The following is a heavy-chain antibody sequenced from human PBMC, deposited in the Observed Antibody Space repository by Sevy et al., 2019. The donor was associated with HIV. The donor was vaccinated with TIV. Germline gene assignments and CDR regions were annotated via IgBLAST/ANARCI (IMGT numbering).Heavy chain of an antibody. V-gene: IGHV3-66*01. Sequence: GGSLSLSCAASGFTVSSNYMSWVRQAPGKGLEWVSIFYINGNTYYSDSVKGRFIISRDTSQNTVFLHMNSLRAEDTAVYYCVREAFCSSATCYRPYWGQGTLVTVSS. CDR2: FYINGNT. CDR1: GFTVSSNY. J-gene: IGHJ4*02. D-gene: IGHD2-2*01. CDR3: VREAFCSSATCYRPY.